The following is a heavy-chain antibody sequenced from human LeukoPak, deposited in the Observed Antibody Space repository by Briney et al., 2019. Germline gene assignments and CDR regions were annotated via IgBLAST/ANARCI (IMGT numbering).Heavy chain of an antibody. J-gene: IGHJ2*01. Sequence: GESLKISCKGSGYSFASYWIGWVRQMPGKGLEWMGIIYPGDSNTRYSPSFQGQVTISADKSISTAYLQWSSLKASDTAMYYCARQTAYCTNGVCYTTYSYFDLWGRSTLVTVSS. D-gene: IGHD2-8*01. CDR2: IYPGDSNT. CDR3: ARQTAYCTNGVCYTTYSYFDL. V-gene: IGHV5-51*01. CDR1: GYSFASYW.